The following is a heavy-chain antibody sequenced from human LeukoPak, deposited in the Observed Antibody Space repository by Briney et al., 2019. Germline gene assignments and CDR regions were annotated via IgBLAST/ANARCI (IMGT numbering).Heavy chain of an antibody. CDR3: ARAHGRDGYNEWYYFDY. V-gene: IGHV4-59*01. D-gene: IGHD5-24*01. CDR2: MYYGGST. Sequence: PSETLSLTCSVSGGTINGYDWSWIRQPPGRGLEWIAFMYYGGSTNYNPSLKSRVIISVDPSKNQFSLRLSFVAAADTAVYYCARAHGRDGYNEWYYFDYWGQGSLVTVSS. J-gene: IGHJ4*02. CDR1: GGTINGYD.